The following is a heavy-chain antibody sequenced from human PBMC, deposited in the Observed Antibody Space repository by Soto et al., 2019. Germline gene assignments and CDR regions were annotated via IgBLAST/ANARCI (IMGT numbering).Heavy chain of an antibody. CDR1: GFTFSSYE. V-gene: IGHV3-48*03. Sequence: GGSLRLSCAASGFTFSSYEMNWVRQAPGKGLEWVSYISSSGSTIYYADSVKGRFTISRDDAKNSLYLQMNSPRAEDTAVYYCARDSGYDTLDYWRQGTLVTVSS. CDR3: ARDSGYDTLDY. CDR2: ISSSGSTI. J-gene: IGHJ4*02. D-gene: IGHD5-12*01.